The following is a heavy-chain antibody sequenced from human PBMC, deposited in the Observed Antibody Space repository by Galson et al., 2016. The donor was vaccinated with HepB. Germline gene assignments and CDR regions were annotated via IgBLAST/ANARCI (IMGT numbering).Heavy chain of an antibody. CDR3: ARNPHYGFGRNLPVDFDY. V-gene: IGHV1-18*04. Sequence: SVKVSCKASGYTFTNYGTSWVRQAPGQGLEWMGWISVYNGNTNYAQNFQGRVTMTTDTSTSTAYMELRSLTSDATAVYYCARNPHYGFGRNLPVDFDYWGQGTLATVSS. CDR1: GYTFTNYG. CDR2: ISVYNGNT. D-gene: IGHD3-10*01. J-gene: IGHJ4*02.